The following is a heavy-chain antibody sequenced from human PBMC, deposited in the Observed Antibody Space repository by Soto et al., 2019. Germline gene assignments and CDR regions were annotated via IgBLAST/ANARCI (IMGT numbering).Heavy chain of an antibody. CDR3: AKDGSSVIPAAHPRRYGMDV. Sequence: GGSLRLSCAASGFTFSSYGMNWVRQAPGKGLEWVAVISYDGGNEYYADSVKGRFTIARDNFKNTQYLQMNSLRAEDTAVYYCAKDGSSVIPAAHPRRYGMDVLGQGTTVTVSS. CDR2: ISYDGGNE. V-gene: IGHV3-30*18. J-gene: IGHJ6*02. D-gene: IGHD2-2*01. CDR1: GFTFSSYG.